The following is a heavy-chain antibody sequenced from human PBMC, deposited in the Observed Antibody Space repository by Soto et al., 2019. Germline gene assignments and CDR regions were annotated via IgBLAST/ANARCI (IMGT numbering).Heavy chain of an antibody. Sequence: SETLSLTCAVYGGSFSGYYWSWIRQPPGKGLEWIGEINHSGSTNYNPSLKSRVTISVDTSKNQFSLKLSSVTAADTAVYYCARGNSWVPAAIGYYYMDVWGKGTTVTVSS. CDR3: ARGNSWVPAAIGYYYMDV. CDR1: GGSFSGYY. CDR2: INHSGST. V-gene: IGHV4-34*01. J-gene: IGHJ6*03. D-gene: IGHD2-2*01.